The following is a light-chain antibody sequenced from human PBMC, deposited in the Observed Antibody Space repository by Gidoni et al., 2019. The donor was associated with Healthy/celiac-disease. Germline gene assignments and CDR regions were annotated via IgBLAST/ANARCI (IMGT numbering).Light chain of an antibody. Sequence: SYELNQPPSVSVSPGQTASITCSGDKLGDQYACWYQQKPGQSPVLVIYQDSKRPSGIPDRFSGSNSGHTATLTISGTQAMDEADYYCQAWDSSTAVFGGGTKLTVL. CDR1: KLGDQY. V-gene: IGLV3-1*01. J-gene: IGLJ2*01. CDR2: QDS. CDR3: QAWDSSTAV.